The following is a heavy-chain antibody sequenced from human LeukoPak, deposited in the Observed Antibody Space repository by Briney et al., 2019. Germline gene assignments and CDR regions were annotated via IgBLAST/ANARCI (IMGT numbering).Heavy chain of an antibody. CDR1: GFTFSTYT. V-gene: IGHV3-21*01. D-gene: IGHD1-26*01. CDR3: ARATGSYYSLGY. J-gene: IGHJ4*02. CDR2: ISSGSSYI. Sequence: GGSLRLSCAASGFTFSTYTMNWVRQAPGKGLEWVSSISSGSSYIYYADSVKGRFTISRDNAKNTLYLQMNSLRAEDTAVYYCARATGSYYSLGYWGQGTLVTVSS.